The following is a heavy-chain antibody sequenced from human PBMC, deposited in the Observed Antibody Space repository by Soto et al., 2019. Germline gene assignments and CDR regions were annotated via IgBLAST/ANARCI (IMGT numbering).Heavy chain of an antibody. V-gene: IGHV1-8*01. D-gene: IGHD6-6*01. Sequence: QVQLVQSGAEVKKPGASVKVSCKASGYTFTSYDINWVRQATGQGLEWMGWMNPNSGNTGYAQKCQGRVTMTRNTSISTAYMELSSLRSEDTAVYYCARASPIAARLFYYYYGMDVWGQGTTVTVSS. J-gene: IGHJ6*02. CDR3: ARASPIAARLFYYYYGMDV. CDR1: GYTFTSYD. CDR2: MNPNSGNT.